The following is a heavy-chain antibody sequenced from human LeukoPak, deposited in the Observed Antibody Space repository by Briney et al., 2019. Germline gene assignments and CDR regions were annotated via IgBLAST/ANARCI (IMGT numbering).Heavy chain of an antibody. J-gene: IGHJ5*02. CDR3: ARGSGASRPNWFDP. CDR2: INPNSGGT. V-gene: IGHV1-2*02. Sequence: ASVKVSCKASGYTFTGYYMHWVRQAPGQGLEWMGWINPNSGGTNYAQKFQGRVTMTRDTSISTAYMELSRLRSDDTAVYYCARGSGASRPNWFDPWGQGTLVTVSS. D-gene: IGHD3-3*01. CDR1: GYTFTGYY.